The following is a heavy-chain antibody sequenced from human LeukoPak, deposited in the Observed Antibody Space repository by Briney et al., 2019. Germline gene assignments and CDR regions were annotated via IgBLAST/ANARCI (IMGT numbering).Heavy chain of an antibody. V-gene: IGHV3-23*01. D-gene: IGHD3-3*01. J-gene: IGHJ4*02. CDR3: AKGNYDFWSGYPGLSYFDY. CDR1: GFTFSSYA. CDR2: ISGSGVAT. Sequence: PGGSLRPSCAASGFTFSSYAMSWVRQAPGKGLEWVSAISGSGVATYYADSVKGRFTISRDNSKNTLYLQMNSLRAGDTAVYYCAKGNYDFWSGYPGLSYFDYWGQGTLVTVSS.